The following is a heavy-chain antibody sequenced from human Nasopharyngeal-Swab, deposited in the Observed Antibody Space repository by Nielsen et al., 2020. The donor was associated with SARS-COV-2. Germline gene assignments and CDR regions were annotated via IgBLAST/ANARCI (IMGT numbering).Heavy chain of an antibody. Sequence: SETLSLTCAVFGGSFSGSYWSWIRQPPGRGLEWIGEINHSGSSMYIPSLKSRVTISVDTSKNQFSLNLTSVTAAETAMYYCARGPALVIRETLSSGFDIWGQGTMVTVSS. V-gene: IGHV4-34*01. D-gene: IGHD3-10*01. CDR3: ARGPALVIRETLSSGFDI. CDR2: INHSGSS. J-gene: IGHJ3*02. CDR1: GGSFSGSY.